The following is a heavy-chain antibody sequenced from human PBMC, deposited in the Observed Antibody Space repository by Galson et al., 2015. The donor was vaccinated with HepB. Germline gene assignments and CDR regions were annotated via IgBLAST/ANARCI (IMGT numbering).Heavy chain of an antibody. J-gene: IGHJ4*02. CDR2: IKQDGTEK. D-gene: IGHD3-22*01. V-gene: IGHV3-7*03. CDR1: GFTFENHW. Sequence: SLRLSCAASGFTFENHWMTWVRQAPGKGLEWVANIKQDGTEKYYVGSVKGRFTISRDNAKNSLHLQMNSLRAEDTAFYYCAALTYYFDTSGYSQVDYWGQGTLVTVSS. CDR3: AALTYYFDTSGYSQVDY.